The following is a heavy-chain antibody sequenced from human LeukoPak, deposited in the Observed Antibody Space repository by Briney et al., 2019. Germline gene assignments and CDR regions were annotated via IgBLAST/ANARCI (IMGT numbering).Heavy chain of an antibody. Sequence: SCKASGGTFSSYAMSWVRQAPGKGLEWVSAISGSGGSTYYADSVKGRFTISRDNSKNTLYLQMNSLRAEDTAVYYCAKQVATYRLSYFDYWGQGTLVTVSS. D-gene: IGHD5-12*01. CDR2: ISGSGGST. CDR3: AKQVATYRLSYFDY. V-gene: IGHV3-23*01. CDR1: GGTFSSYA. J-gene: IGHJ4*02.